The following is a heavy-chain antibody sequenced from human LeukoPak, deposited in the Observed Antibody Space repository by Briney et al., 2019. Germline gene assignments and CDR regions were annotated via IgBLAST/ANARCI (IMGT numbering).Heavy chain of an antibody. CDR1: GYTFTGYY. J-gene: IGHJ4*02. Sequence: APVKVSCKASGYTFTGYYLHWVRQAPGQGLEWMGWINPNTAATNYAQKFQGRVTMSRDTSISTAHMELSGLRSDDTAVYYCAREVDTYSGSYFNFWGQGTLVIVSS. V-gene: IGHV1-2*02. CDR2: INPNTAAT. D-gene: IGHD1-26*01. CDR3: AREVDTYSGSYFNF.